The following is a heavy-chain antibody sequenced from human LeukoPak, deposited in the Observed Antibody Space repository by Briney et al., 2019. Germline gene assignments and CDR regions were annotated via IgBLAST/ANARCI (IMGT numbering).Heavy chain of an antibody. V-gene: IGHV3-13*01. Sequence: GRSLRLSCAASGFTFSTYDMHWVRQATGKGLEWVSAIDTAGDTYYSGSVKGRFIISRENAKSSLYLQMNSLRVGDTALYYCTRGGRDGFDIWGQGTMVTVSS. CDR1: GFTFSTYD. CDR3: TRGGRDGFDI. CDR2: IDTAGDT. D-gene: IGHD2-15*01. J-gene: IGHJ3*02.